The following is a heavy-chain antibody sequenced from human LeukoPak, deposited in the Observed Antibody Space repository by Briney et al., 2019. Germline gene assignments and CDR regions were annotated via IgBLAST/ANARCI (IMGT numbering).Heavy chain of an antibody. D-gene: IGHD3-16*01. Sequence: GVLRLSCAASGFTFSNYAMSWVRQAPGKGLEWVSSISGSGDKTYHADSVKGRFTISRDNSKNTLYLQMNSLRAEDTAVYYCAKDYAVGSIDYWGQGTLVTVSS. V-gene: IGHV3-23*01. J-gene: IGHJ4*02. CDR1: GFTFSNYA. CDR3: AKDYAVGSIDY. CDR2: ISGSGDKT.